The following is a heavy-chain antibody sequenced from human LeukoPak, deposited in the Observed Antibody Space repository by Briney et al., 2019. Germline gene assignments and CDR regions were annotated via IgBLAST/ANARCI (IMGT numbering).Heavy chain of an antibody. CDR3: AKDSSGIWRGYPDY. CDR1: GFTFAEYA. V-gene: IGHV3-9*01. CDR2: ISGNRGSI. D-gene: IGHD3-3*01. Sequence: GGSLRLSCAASGFTFAEYAMHWVRQAPGKGLEWVSGISGNRGSIGYADSVKGRFTISRDNAKNSLYLQMNSLRSEDTAWYYCAKDSSGIWRGYPDYWGQGTLVTVSS. J-gene: IGHJ4*02.